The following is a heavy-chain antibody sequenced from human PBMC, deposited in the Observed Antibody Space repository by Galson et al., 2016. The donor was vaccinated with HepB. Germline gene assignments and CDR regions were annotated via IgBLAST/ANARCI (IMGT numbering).Heavy chain of an antibody. J-gene: IGHJ4*02. CDR1: GFTFSNYA. Sequence: SLRLSCAASGFTFSNYAIHWVRQAPGKGLEIVSAASPNGAYTYYAEFVKGRFTVSRDNSRNTLFLQMTSLRLEDTGVYYCARFKPVGAMPTIPVGSLDYRGLGTLVTISS. CDR2: ASPNGAYT. D-gene: IGHD5-24*01. V-gene: IGHV3-64*04. CDR3: ARFKPVGAMPTIPVGSLDY.